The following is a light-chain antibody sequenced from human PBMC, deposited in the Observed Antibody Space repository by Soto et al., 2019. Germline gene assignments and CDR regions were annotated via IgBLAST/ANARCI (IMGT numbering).Light chain of an antibody. Sequence: QTVVTQEPSFSVSPGGTVTLTCGLTSGSVSTTYYPSWYQQTPGQAPRTLIYSTNIRSSGVPDRFSGSILGNKAALTITGAQADDESDYHCMLYMGGGLVVFGGGTKVIVL. CDR1: SGSVSTTYY. CDR3: MLYMGGGLVV. CDR2: STN. J-gene: IGLJ2*01. V-gene: IGLV8-61*01.